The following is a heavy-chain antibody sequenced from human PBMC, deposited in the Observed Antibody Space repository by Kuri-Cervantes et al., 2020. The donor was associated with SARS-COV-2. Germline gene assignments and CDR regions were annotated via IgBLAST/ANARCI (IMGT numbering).Heavy chain of an antibody. Sequence: LRLSCTVSGGSISSGSYYWSWIRQPAGKGLEWIGYIYTSGSTNYNPSLKSRVTMSVDTSKNQFSLKLSSVTAADTAVYYCARVVRGVVDYWGQGTLVTVSS. CDR3: ARVVRGVVDY. CDR2: IYTSGST. J-gene: IGHJ4*02. V-gene: IGHV4-61*09. CDR1: GGSISSGSYY. D-gene: IGHD3-10*01.